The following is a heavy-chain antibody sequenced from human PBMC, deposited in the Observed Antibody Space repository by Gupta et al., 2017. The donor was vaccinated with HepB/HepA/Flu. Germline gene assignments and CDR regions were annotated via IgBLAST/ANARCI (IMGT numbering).Heavy chain of an antibody. V-gene: IGHV3-53*01. J-gene: IGHJ4*02. CDR3: AREVRGDYDFWSGYGSYYFDY. D-gene: IGHD3-3*01. CDR1: GFTVSSNY. Sequence: EVQLVESGGGLIQPGGSLRLSCAASGFTVSSNYMSWVRQAPGKGLEWVSVIYSGGSTYYADSVKGRFTISRDNSKNTLYLQMNSLRAEDTAVYYCAREVRGDYDFWSGYGSYYFDYWGQGTLVTVSS. CDR2: IYSGGST.